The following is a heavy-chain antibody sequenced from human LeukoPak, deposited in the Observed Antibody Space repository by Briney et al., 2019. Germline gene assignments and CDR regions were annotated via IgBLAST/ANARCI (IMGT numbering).Heavy chain of an antibody. J-gene: IGHJ4*02. D-gene: IGHD4-23*01. CDR3: ASNYGGSY. CDR2: IYHSGST. CDR1: GYSISSGYY. Sequence: SETLSLTCAVSGYSISSGYYWGWIRQPPGQGLAWIGSIYHSGSTYYNPSLKSRITISVDTSNNHFSLKLSSVNAADTAVYYCASNYGGSYWGQGTLVTVSS. V-gene: IGHV4-38-2*01.